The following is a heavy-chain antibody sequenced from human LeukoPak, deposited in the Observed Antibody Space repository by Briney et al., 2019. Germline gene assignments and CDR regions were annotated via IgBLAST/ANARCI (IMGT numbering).Heavy chain of an antibody. CDR1: GGSISSGGYY. CDR3: ARITVGANGYNWFDP. Sequence: PSQTLSLTCTVSGGSISSGGYYWSWIRQHPGKGLEWIGYIYYTGSTIYNPSLKSRVTISVDTSKNQFSLKLSSVTAADTAVYYCARITVGANGYNWFDPWGQGTLVTVSS. D-gene: IGHD1-26*01. V-gene: IGHV4-31*03. CDR2: IYYTGST. J-gene: IGHJ5*02.